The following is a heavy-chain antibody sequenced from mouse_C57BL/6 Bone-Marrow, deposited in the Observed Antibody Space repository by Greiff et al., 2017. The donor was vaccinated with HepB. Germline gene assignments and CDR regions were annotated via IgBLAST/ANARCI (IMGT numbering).Heavy chain of an antibody. V-gene: IGHV1-15*01. CDR2: IDPETGGT. J-gene: IGHJ4*01. Sequence: VQLQQSGAELVRPGASVTLSCKASGYTFTDYEMHWVKQTPVHGLEWIGAIDPETGGTAYNQKFKGKAILTADKSSSTAYMELRSLTSEDSAVYYCTKGGLVLRAMDYWGQGTSVTVSS. D-gene: IGHD1-1*01. CDR1: GYTFTDYE. CDR3: TKGGLVLRAMDY.